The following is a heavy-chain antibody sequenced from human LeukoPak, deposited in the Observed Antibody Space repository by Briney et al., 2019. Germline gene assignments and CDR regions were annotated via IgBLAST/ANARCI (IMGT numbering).Heavy chain of an antibody. J-gene: IGHJ4*02. Sequence: SQTLSLTCTVSGGSISSGGYYWSWIRQPPGKGLEWIGYIYYSGSTNYNPSLKSRVTISVDTSKNQFSLKLSSVTAADTAVYYCARTPHLIAAAGHFDYWGQGTLVTVSS. CDR2: IYYSGST. D-gene: IGHD6-13*01. CDR3: ARTPHLIAAAGHFDY. CDR1: GGSISSGGYY. V-gene: IGHV4-61*08.